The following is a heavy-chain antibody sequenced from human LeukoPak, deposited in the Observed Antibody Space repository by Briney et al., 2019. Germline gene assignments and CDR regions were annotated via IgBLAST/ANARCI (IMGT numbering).Heavy chain of an antibody. J-gene: IGHJ4*02. Sequence: PGGSLRLSCAASGFTLDDYGMHWVRQAPGKGLEWGSGISWNSGSIDYADSVKGRFTISRDKAKNCVYLQMNRLRAEDMDLYYCAKGSRRGYDSSGYVVYWGQGTLVTVSS. CDR1: GFTLDDYG. D-gene: IGHD3-22*01. CDR2: ISWNSGSI. CDR3: AKGSRRGYDSSGYVVY. V-gene: IGHV3-9*03.